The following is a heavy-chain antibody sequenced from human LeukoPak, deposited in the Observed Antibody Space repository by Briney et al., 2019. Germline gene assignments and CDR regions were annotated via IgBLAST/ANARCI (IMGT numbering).Heavy chain of an antibody. Sequence: ASVKVSCKASGYTFTSHDINWVRQATGQGLEWMGWMNPNSGNTGYAQKFQGRVAMTRNTSISTAYMELSSLRSEDTAVYYCARGFSIRSNSSGYWGQGTLVTVSS. J-gene: IGHJ4*02. CDR2: MNPNSGNT. V-gene: IGHV1-8*01. CDR1: GYTFTSHD. D-gene: IGHD6-6*01. CDR3: ARGFSIRSNSSGY.